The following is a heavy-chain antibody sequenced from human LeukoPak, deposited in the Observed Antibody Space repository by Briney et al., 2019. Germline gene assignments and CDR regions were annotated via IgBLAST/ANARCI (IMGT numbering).Heavy chain of an antibody. Sequence: GGSLRLSCAASGFTFSSYSMNWVRQAPGKWLEWVSSISSSSSYIYYADSVKGRFTISRDNAKNSLYLQMNSLRAEDTAVYYCARDPYSSSWTKGWFDPWGQGTLVTVSS. J-gene: IGHJ5*02. V-gene: IGHV3-21*01. CDR1: GFTFSSYS. D-gene: IGHD6-13*01. CDR2: ISSSSSYI. CDR3: ARDPYSSSWTKGWFDP.